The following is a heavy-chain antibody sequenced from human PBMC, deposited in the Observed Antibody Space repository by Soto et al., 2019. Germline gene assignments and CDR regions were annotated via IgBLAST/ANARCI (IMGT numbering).Heavy chain of an antibody. J-gene: IGHJ4*02. D-gene: IGHD5-12*01. CDR3: PKVGSERYSGQHSDY. Sequence: EVQLLESGGGLVQPGGFLRLSCAASGFTFSNYAMNWVRQAPGKGLEWVSTISSSSGSTYYADSVKGRFTISRDNSKNFLYLQMNSLRGDDTAVYYCPKVGSERYSGQHSDYWGQGTLVTISS. CDR2: ISSSSGST. CDR1: GFTFSNYA. V-gene: IGHV3-23*01.